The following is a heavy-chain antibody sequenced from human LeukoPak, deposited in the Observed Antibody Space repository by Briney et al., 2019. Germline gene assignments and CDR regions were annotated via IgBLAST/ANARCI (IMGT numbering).Heavy chain of an antibody. CDR1: GYSFTSYW. CDR3: ACVRYYDILTGYYPIRY. D-gene: IGHD3-9*01. J-gene: IGHJ4*02. V-gene: IGHV5-10-1*01. CDR2: IDPSDSYT. Sequence: GGSLQISGKGSGYSFTSYWISGVRRLPGKGREWMGRIDPSDSYTNYSPSFQGHVTISADKSISTAYLQWSSLKASDTAMYYCACVRYYDILTGYYPIRYWGQGTLVTVSS.